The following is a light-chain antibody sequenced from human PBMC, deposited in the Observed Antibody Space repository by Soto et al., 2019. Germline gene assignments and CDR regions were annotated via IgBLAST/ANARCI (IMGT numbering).Light chain of an antibody. V-gene: IGKV1-5*01. CDR2: DVS. Sequence: DIQMTQSPSTLSASVGDRVTITCRASQTVSSWLAWYQQKPGKAPKLLIYDVSSLESGVPSRFSGCGSGTEFTLTISSLQPDDFATYYCQQYYSYSRTFGQGTKV. CDR1: QTVSSW. J-gene: IGKJ1*01. CDR3: QQYYSYSRT.